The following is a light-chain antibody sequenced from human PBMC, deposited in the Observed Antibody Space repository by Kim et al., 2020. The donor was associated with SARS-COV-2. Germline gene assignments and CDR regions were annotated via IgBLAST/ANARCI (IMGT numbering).Light chain of an antibody. CDR1: SSNIGAGYD. Sequence: QSVLTQPPSVSGAPGQTVTISCTGSSSNIGAGYDVHWYRQLPGTAPKVLIYGNSNRPSGVPDRVSGSKSGTSAFLAITGLQAEDEADYYCQTYDSSLSGSVFGGGTQLTVL. V-gene: IGLV1-40*01. CDR2: GNS. CDR3: QTYDSSLSGSV. J-gene: IGLJ2*01.